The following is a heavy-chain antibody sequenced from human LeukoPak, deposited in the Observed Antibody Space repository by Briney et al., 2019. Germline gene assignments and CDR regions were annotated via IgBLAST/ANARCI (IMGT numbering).Heavy chain of an antibody. CDR1: GGSISSGDYY. V-gene: IGHV4-30-4*01. J-gene: IGHJ4*02. D-gene: IGHD2-2*01. CDR3: AREGYCSSTSCLDY. Sequence: SQTLSLTCTVSGGSISSGDYYWSWIRQPPGKGLEWIGYIYYSGSTYYNPSLKSRVTISVDTSKNQFSLKLCSVTAADTAVYYCAREGYCSSTSCLDYWGQGTLVTVSS. CDR2: IYYSGST.